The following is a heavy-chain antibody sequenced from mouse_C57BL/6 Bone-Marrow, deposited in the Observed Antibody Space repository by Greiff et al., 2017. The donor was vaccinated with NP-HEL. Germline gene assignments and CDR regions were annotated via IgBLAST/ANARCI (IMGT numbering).Heavy chain of an antibody. V-gene: IGHV5-6*01. CDR3: ARDGCDKAMDY. D-gene: IGHD2-2*01. CDR2: ISSGGSYT. Sequence: EVQLVESGGDLVKPGGSLKLSCAASGFTFSSYGMSWVRQTPDKRLEWVATISSGGSYTYYPDSVKGRFTISRDNAKNTLYLQMSSLKSEDTAKYCCARDGCDKAMDYWGQGTSVTVSS. CDR1: GFTFSSYG. J-gene: IGHJ4*01.